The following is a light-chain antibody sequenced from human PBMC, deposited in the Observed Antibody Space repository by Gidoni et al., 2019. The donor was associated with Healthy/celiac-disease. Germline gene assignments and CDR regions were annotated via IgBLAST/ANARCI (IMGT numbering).Light chain of an antibody. CDR2: EVS. V-gene: IGLV2-14*01. CDR3: SSYTSSSPYV. CDR1: SSDVGGYNY. J-gene: IGLJ1*01. Sequence: QSALTQPASVSGSPGQSITISCTGTSSDVGGYNYVSRYQQHPGKATKLMIYEVSYRPPGVPDRFSGSKSGSTASLTISVLQAEDEADYYCSSYTSSSPYVVVTGTKVTFL.